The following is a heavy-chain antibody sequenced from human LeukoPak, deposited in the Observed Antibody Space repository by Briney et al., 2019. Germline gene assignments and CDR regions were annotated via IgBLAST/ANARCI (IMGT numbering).Heavy chain of an antibody. D-gene: IGHD2-15*01. CDR2: IKQDGSEK. V-gene: IGHV3-7*01. J-gene: IGHJ4*02. CDR1: GFTFSSYW. Sequence: GGSLRLSCAASGFTFSSYWMSWVRQAPGKGLEWVANIKQDGSEKYYVDSVKGRFTISRDNSDNTVYLQMDSLRVEDTAVYYCAGGLLGCRRGSCYPTDYWGQGTLVIVSS. CDR3: AGGLLGCRRGSCYPTDY.